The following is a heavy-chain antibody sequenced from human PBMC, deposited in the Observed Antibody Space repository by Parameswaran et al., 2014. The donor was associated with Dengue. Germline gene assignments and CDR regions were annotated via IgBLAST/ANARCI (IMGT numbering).Heavy chain of an antibody. D-gene: IGHD2-8*01. J-gene: IGHJ4*02. CDR2: IYHSGST. Sequence: RWIRQPPGKGLEWIGEIYHSGSTNYNPSLKSRVTISVDKSKNQFSLKLSSVTAADTAVYYCARDVVGYCTNGVCYRRGAFDYWGQGTLVTVSS. CDR3: ARDVVGYCTNGVCYRRGAFDY. V-gene: IGHV4-4*02.